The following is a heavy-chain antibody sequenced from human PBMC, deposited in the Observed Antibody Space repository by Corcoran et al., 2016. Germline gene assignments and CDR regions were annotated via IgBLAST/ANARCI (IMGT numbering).Heavy chain of an antibody. Sequence: QVQLQQWGAGLLKPSETLSLTCAVSGGSFSTYYWSWIRQPPGKGLEWIGEINHSGSTNYNPSLKRRVTMSIDTSKSHFSLKLNSVTAADTAVYYCARGLQVATVGLDYWGQGTLVTVSS. CDR2: INHSGST. CDR3: ARGLQVATVGLDY. V-gene: IGHV4-34*01. CDR1: GGSFSTYY. J-gene: IGHJ4*02. D-gene: IGHD5-12*01.